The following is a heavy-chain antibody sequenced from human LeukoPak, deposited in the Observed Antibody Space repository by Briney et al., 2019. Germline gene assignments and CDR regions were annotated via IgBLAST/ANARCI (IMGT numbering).Heavy chain of an antibody. Sequence: SETLSLTCTVSGGSISSSSYYWGWIRQPPGKGLEWIGSIYYSGSTYYNPSLKSRVTISVDTSKNQFSLKLSSVTAADTAVYYCARDSPLIAAAGTNWFDPWGQGTLVTVSS. CDR1: GGSISSSSYY. V-gene: IGHV4-39*07. CDR2: IYYSGST. J-gene: IGHJ5*02. D-gene: IGHD6-13*01. CDR3: ARDSPLIAAAGTNWFDP.